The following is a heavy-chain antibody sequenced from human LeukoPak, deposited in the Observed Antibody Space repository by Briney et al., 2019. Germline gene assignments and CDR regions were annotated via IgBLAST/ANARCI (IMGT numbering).Heavy chain of an antibody. CDR3: ARVGSSGYYYGDSQVRRANWFDP. V-gene: IGHV4-34*01. Sequence: PSETLSLTCAVYGGSFSGYYWSWIRQPPGKGLEWIGEINHSGSTNYNPSLKSRVTISVDTSKNQFSLKLSSVTAADTAVYYCARVGSSGYYYGDSQVRRANWFDPWGQGTLVTVSS. D-gene: IGHD3-22*01. CDR2: INHSGST. CDR1: GGSFSGYY. J-gene: IGHJ5*02.